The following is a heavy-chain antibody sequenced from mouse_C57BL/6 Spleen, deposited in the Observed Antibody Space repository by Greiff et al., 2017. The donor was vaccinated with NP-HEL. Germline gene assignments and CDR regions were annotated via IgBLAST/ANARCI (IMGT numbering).Heavy chain of an antibody. CDR3: ARSDTIYYDYDGKAWFAD. V-gene: IGHV1-53*01. J-gene: IGHJ3*01. CDR1: GYTFTSYW. Sequence: QVHVKQPGTELVKPGASVKLSCKASGYTFTSYWMHWVKQRPGQGLEWIGNINPSNGGTNYNEKFKSKATLTVDKSSSTAYMQLSSLTSEDSAVYYCARSDTIYYDYDGKAWFADWGQGTLVTVSA. D-gene: IGHD2-4*01. CDR2: INPSNGGT.